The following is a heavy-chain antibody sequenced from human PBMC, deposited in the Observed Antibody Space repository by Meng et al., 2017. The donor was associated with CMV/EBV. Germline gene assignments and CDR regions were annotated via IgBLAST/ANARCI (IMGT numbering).Heavy chain of an antibody. CDR2: INHSGST. D-gene: IGHD2-2*02. CDR3: ASLYCSSTSCYNDY. Sequence: GSLRLSCAVYGGSFSGYYWSWIRQPPGKGLEWIGEINHSGSTNYNPSLKSRVTISVDTSKNQFSLKLSSVTAADTAVYYCASLYCSSTSCYNDYWGQGTLVTVSS. V-gene: IGHV4-34*01. J-gene: IGHJ4*02. CDR1: GGSFSGYY.